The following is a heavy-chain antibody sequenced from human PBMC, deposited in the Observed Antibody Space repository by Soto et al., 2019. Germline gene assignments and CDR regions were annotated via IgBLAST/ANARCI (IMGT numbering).Heavy chain of an antibody. V-gene: IGHV2-5*01. Sequence: QITLKESGPTLVKPTQTLTLTCTFSGFSLSTSGVGVGWIRQPPGKALEWLALIYWNDDKRYSPSLKSRLTITKDTSKNQVVLTMTNMDPVDTATYYCAHSIFGPIPGCVWGSYRYTRAFDYWGQGTLVTVSS. CDR2: IYWNDDK. J-gene: IGHJ4*02. CDR3: AHSIFGPIPGCVWGSYRYTRAFDY. D-gene: IGHD3-16*02. CDR1: GFSLSTSGVG.